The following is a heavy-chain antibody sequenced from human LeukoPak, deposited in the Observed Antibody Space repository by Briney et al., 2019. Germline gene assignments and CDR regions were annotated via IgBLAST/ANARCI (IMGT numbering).Heavy chain of an antibody. CDR2: ISSSSSYI. CDR1: GGSISSSS. J-gene: IGHJ4*02. V-gene: IGHV3-21*01. CDR3: ARRGYDILTGSYYFDY. Sequence: PSETLSLTCTVSGGSISSSSYYWGWIRQPPGKGLEWVSSISSSSSYIYYADSVKGRFTISRDNAKNSLYLQMNSLRAEDTAVYYCARRGYDILTGSYYFDYWGQGTLVTVSS. D-gene: IGHD3-9*01.